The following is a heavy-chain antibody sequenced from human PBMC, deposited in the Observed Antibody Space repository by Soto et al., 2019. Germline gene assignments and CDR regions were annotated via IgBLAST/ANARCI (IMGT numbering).Heavy chain of an antibody. D-gene: IGHD4-17*01. CDR2: AYYRGST. V-gene: IGHV4-61*08. CDR1: GVSVNNGDYY. Sequence: QVQLQESGPGLVKPSETLSLTCSVSGVSVNNGDYYWTWIRQPPGRGLEWLGFAYYRGSTNYNPSLKSRVTISIDASKNQCSLRLNSVTAADTSSYYCATWAHYRDYFTGFDPWGQGTLVIVSS. CDR3: ATWAHYRDYFTGFDP. J-gene: IGHJ5*02.